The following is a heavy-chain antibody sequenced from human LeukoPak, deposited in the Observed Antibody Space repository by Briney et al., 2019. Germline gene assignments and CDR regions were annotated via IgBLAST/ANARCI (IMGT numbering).Heavy chain of an antibody. CDR1: GGSISSYY. CDR3: ARLTSSNSGSSFDY. CDR2: IYYSGST. D-gene: IGHD1-1*01. V-gene: IGHV4-59*08. Sequence: PSETLSLTCTVSGGSISSYYCSWIRQPPGKGLEWIGYIYYSGSTNYNPSLKSRVTISVDTSKNLFSLKLSSVTAADTAVYYCARLTSSNSGSSFDYWGQGTLVTVSS. J-gene: IGHJ4*02.